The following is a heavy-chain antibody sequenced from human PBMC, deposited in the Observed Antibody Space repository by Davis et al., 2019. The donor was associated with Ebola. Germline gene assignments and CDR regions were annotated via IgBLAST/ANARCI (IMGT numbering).Heavy chain of an antibody. CDR1: GYTFTSYG. CDR2: ISAYNGNT. V-gene: IGHV1-18*01. CDR3: ARVLSSGYYYGVSDY. J-gene: IGHJ4*02. D-gene: IGHD3-22*01. Sequence: AASVKVSCKASGYTFTSYGINWVRQAPGQGLEWMGWISAYNGNTNYAQKLQGRVTMTTDTSTSTAYMELRSLRSDDTAVYYCARVLSSGYYYGVSDYWGQGTLVTVSS.